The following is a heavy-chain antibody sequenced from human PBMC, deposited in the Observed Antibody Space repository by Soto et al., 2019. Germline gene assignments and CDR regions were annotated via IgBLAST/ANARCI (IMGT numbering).Heavy chain of an antibody. J-gene: IGHJ5*02. Sequence: PGGSLRLSCAASGFTFSSYWMHWVRQAPGEGLVWVSLINSDGSSTSYADSVKGRFTISRDNAKNTLYLQMNSLRADDTAVYYCAPGTPGSGVDPWGQGTLVTVSS. D-gene: IGHD1-1*01. CDR3: APGTPGSGVDP. CDR1: GFTFSSYW. CDR2: INSDGSST. V-gene: IGHV3-74*01.